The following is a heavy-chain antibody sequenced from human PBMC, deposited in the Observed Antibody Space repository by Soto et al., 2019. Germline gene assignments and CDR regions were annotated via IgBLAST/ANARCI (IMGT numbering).Heavy chain of an antibody. D-gene: IGHD6-13*01. CDR1: GGSFSGYY. CDR3: ARSRSSWLFDC. CDR2: INHSGST. V-gene: IGHV4-34*01. J-gene: IGHJ4*02. Sequence: SETLSLTCAVYGGSFSGYYWSWIRQPPGKGLEWIGEINHSGSTNYNPSLKSRVTISVDTSKNQFSLKLSSVTAADTATYYCARSRSSWLFDCWGQGTLVTVSS.